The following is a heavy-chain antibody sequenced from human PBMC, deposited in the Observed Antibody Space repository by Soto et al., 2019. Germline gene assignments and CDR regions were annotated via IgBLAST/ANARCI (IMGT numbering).Heavy chain of an antibody. D-gene: IGHD6-13*01. V-gene: IGHV2-70*04. J-gene: IGHJ4*02. CDR2: IDWDDDK. CDR1: GFSLTTSVMR. CDR3: ARIHGSIWPYFDF. Sequence: SGPTLVNPTQTLTLTCTFSGFSLTTSVMRVGWIRQPPGKALEWLARIDWDDDKFYSTSLKTRLTISKDTSRNQVVLTMANMDPVDTATYYCARIHGSIWPYFDFWGQGILVTVS.